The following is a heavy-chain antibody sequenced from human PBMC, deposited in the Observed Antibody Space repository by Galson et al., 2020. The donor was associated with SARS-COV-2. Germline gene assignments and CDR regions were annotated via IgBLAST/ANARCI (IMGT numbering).Heavy chain of an antibody. D-gene: IGHD6-13*01. J-gene: IGHJ3*02. CDR1: GDSVSSNTAA. CDR2: TYYRSQWST. CDR3: AGRVAGAGSLQI. Sequence: SQTLSLTSTISGDSVSSNTAAWKCIRHSPSRGLEWLGRTYYRSQWSTDYAVSVKSRITINPDTSKTQFSLQLNSVTPEDTAIYYCAGRVAGAGSLQIWGQGTMGIVSS. V-gene: IGHV6-1*01.